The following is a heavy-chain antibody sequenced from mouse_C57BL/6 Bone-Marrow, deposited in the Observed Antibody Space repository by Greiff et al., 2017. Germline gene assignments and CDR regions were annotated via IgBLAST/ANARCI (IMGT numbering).Heavy chain of an antibody. V-gene: IGHV1-64*01. J-gene: IGHJ2*01. Sequence: VQLQQPGAELVKPGASVKLSCKASGYTFTSYWMHWVKQRPGQGLEWIGMIHPNSGSTNYNEKFKSKATLTVDKSSSTAYMQLSSLTSEDSAVYYCAREGPYYYGSSPDYFDYWGQGTTLTVSS. D-gene: IGHD1-1*01. CDR2: IHPNSGST. CDR3: AREGPYYYGSSPDYFDY. CDR1: GYTFTSYW.